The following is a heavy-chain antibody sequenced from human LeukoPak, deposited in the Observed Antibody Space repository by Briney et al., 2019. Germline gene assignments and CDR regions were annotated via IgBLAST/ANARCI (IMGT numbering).Heavy chain of an antibody. Sequence: PGGSLRLSCAASGFTFSNNALHWVRQAPGKGLEWVAVISDDGTKKYYADSVKGRFTISRDNSKNRLYLQMDNLRAEDTSVYYCARLWSSPLWGQGTLVTVSS. CDR2: ISDDGTKK. D-gene: IGHD3-10*01. CDR3: ARLWSSPL. CDR1: GFTFSNNA. V-gene: IGHV3-30-3*01. J-gene: IGHJ4*02.